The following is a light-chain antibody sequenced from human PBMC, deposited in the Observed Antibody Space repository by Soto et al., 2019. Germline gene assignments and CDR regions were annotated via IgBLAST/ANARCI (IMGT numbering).Light chain of an antibody. J-gene: IGLJ1*01. CDR3: FSYTSSGTYV. V-gene: IGLV2-14*01. Sequence: QSVLTQPPSVSGAPGQNITISCSGTSSDVGNYKYVSWYQQHPGKAPKLMIYEVSNRPSGVSNRFSGSKSGNTASLTISGLQAEDETDYYCFSYTSSGTYVFGTGTKVTVL. CDR2: EVS. CDR1: SSDVGNYKY.